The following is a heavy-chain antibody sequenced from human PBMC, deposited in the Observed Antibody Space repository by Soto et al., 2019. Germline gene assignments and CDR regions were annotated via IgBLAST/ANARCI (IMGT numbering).Heavy chain of an antibody. D-gene: IGHD5-18*01. Sequence: EVQLLESGGGLVQPGGSLRLSCAASGFTFSSYAMSWVRQAPGKGLEWVSAISGSGGSTYYADSVKGRFTISRDNSKNTLYLQMNSLRAEDTAVYYCAKSRGYSYGCPDYYYGMDVWGQGTTVTVSS. CDR2: ISGSGGST. CDR3: AKSRGYSYGCPDYYYGMDV. V-gene: IGHV3-23*01. CDR1: GFTFSSYA. J-gene: IGHJ6*02.